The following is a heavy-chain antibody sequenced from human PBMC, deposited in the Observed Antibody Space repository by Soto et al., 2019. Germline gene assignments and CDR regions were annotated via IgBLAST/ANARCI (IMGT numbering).Heavy chain of an antibody. D-gene: IGHD3-10*01. J-gene: IGHJ6*02. V-gene: IGHV4-31*03. Sequence: NPSETLSLTCTVSGGSISSGGYYWSWIRQHPGKGLEWIGYIYYSGSTYYNPSLKSRVTISVDTSKNQFSLKLSSVTAADTAVYYCAREQGYGSGSYKNYGMDVWGQGTTVTVSS. CDR3: AREQGYGSGSYKNYGMDV. CDR1: GGSISSGGYY. CDR2: IYYSGST.